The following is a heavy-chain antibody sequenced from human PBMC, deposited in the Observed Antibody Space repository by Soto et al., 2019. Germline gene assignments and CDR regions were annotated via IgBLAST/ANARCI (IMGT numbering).Heavy chain of an antibody. CDR2: IYPGDSDT. J-gene: IGHJ3*02. V-gene: IGHV5-51*01. D-gene: IGHD1-26*01. Sequence: GESLKISCKDSGYRFTSYWIGWVGQRPGKGLEWMGTIYPGDSDTRYSPSFQGQVTISADKSISTAYLQWSSLKASDTAMYYCARSQWDLDAFDIWGQGTMVTVSS. CDR1: GYRFTSYW. CDR3: ARSQWDLDAFDI.